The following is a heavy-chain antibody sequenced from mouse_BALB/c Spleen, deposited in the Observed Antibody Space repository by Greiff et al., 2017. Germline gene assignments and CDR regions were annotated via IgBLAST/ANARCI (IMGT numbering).Heavy chain of an antibody. Sequence: QVQLQQPGAELVKPGASVKLSCKASGYTFTSYWMHWVKQRPGQGLEWIGEIDPSDSYTNYNQKFKGKATLTVDKSSSTAYMQLSSLTSEDSAVYYCASDGKRLYAMDYWGQGTSVTVSS. V-gene: IGHV1-69*02. CDR2: IDPSDSYT. CDR1: GYTFTSYW. J-gene: IGHJ4*01. D-gene: IGHD1-2*01. CDR3: ASDGKRLYAMDY.